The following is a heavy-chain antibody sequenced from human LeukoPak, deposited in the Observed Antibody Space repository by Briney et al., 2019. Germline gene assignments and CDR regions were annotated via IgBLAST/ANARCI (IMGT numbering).Heavy chain of an antibody. Sequence: GGSLRLSCAASRFTFSNYWMTWVRQAPGKGLEWVAHMNQDGSEKYYVDSVKGRFTISRDNAKSSLYLQMNSLRAEDTAVYYCARYFGDPQGMDVWGQGTTVTVSS. V-gene: IGHV3-7*01. J-gene: IGHJ6*01. CDR2: MNQDGSEK. CDR1: RFTFSNYW. D-gene: IGHD3-10*01. CDR3: ARYFGDPQGMDV.